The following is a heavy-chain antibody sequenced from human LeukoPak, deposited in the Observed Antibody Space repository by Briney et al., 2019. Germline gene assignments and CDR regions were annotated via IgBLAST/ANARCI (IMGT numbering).Heavy chain of an antibody. Sequence: SQTLSLTCTVSGGSISSGGYYWSWIRQHPGKGLEWIGYIYYSGSTYYNPSLKSRVTISVDTSKNQFSLKLSSVTAADTAVYYCASYLRITMVRGGSQFGAFDIWGQGTMVTVSS. V-gene: IGHV4-31*03. J-gene: IGHJ3*02. CDR3: ASYLRITMVRGGSQFGAFDI. D-gene: IGHD3-10*01. CDR2: IYYSGST. CDR1: GGSISSGGYY.